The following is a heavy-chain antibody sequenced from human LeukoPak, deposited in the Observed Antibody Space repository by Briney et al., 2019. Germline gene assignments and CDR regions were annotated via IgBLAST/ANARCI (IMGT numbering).Heavy chain of an antibody. J-gene: IGHJ4*02. Sequence: GRSLRLSCAASGFTFSDYAMYWVRQAPGKGLEWVAAMSYDGSNEYYADSVKGRFTISRDNSKNTLYLQMNSLRTEDTAVYYCARGAPPDYWGQGTRVTVSS. V-gene: IGHV3-30-3*01. CDR2: MSYDGSNE. CDR1: GFTFSDYA. CDR3: ARGAPPDY.